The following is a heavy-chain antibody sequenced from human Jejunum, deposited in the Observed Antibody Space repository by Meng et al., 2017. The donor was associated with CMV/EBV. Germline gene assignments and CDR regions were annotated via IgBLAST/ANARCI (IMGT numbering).Heavy chain of an antibody. D-gene: IGHD2-2*02. J-gene: IGHJ5*02. CDR1: YY. CDR2: IYYSGST. Sequence: YYWGWIRQPPGKGLEWIGSIYYSGSTYYNPSPKSRVTILVDTSKNQFSLKVSSVTAADTAVYYCARDHCSSSSCYTGATNWFGPWGQGTLVTVSS. CDR3: ARDHCSSSSCYTGATNWFGP. V-gene: IGHV4-39*07.